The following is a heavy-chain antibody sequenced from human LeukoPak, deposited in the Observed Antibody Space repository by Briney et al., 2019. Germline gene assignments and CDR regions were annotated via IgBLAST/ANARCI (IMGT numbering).Heavy chain of an antibody. CDR2: IDWDDDK. Sequence: SGPTLVNPTQTLTLTCTFSGFSLSTSGMRVSWIRQPPGKALEWLARIDWDDDKFYGTSLKTRLTISKDTSKNQVVLTMTNMDPVDTATYYCAREGGIMITFGGVIEPYYFDYWGQGTLVTVSS. J-gene: IGHJ4*02. V-gene: IGHV2-70*04. CDR3: AREGGIMITFGGVIEPYYFDY. CDR1: GFSLSTSGMR. D-gene: IGHD3-16*02.